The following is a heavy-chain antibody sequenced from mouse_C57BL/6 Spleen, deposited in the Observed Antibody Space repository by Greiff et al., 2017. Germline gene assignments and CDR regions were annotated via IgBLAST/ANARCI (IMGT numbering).Heavy chain of an antibody. V-gene: IGHV5-6*01. D-gene: IGHD1-1*01. Sequence: EVQLVESGGDLVKPGGSLKLSCAASGFTFSSYGMSWVRPTPDKRLEWVATISSGGSYTYYPDSVKGRFTISRDNAKNTLYLQMSSLKSEDTAMYYCARHEATRAMDYWGQGTSVTVSS. CDR3: ARHEATRAMDY. CDR2: ISSGGSYT. CDR1: GFTFSSYG. J-gene: IGHJ4*01.